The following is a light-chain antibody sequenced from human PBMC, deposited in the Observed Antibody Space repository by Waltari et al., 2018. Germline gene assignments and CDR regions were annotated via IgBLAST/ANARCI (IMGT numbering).Light chain of an antibody. V-gene: IGKV3-15*01. CDR3: QQYHSWPPYT. CDR2: GAS. J-gene: IGKJ2*01. Sequence: EVVLTQSPATLSVSFWEQATLSCRASQNVARKLAWFQQKPGQAPRLLIYGASTRAPRAPVRFSGSGSGTEFTLTITNLQFEDSALFFCQQYHSWPPYTFGQGTKLEIK. CDR1: QNVARK.